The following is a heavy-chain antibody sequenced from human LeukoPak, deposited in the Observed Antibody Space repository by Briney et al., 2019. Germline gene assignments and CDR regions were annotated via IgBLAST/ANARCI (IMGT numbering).Heavy chain of an antibody. Sequence: PGGSLRLSCAASGFTFSNYAMNWVRQAPGRGLEWVSGISSTSASTYYIDSVKGRFTISRDNSKNTLYLQMNSLGAEDTAVYYCAESAVVRGTTGTFDYWGQGTLVTVSS. CDR1: GFTFSNYA. CDR3: AESAVVRGTTGTFDY. V-gene: IGHV3-23*01. J-gene: IGHJ4*02. CDR2: ISSTSAST. D-gene: IGHD3-10*01.